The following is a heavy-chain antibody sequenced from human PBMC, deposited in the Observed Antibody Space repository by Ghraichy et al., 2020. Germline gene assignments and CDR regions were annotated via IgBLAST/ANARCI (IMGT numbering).Heavy chain of an antibody. D-gene: IGHD5-18*01. CDR1: GGSISSYY. CDR2: IDYSGST. V-gene: IGHV4-59*01. CDR3: ARGRKGYSYAGIY. Sequence: SETLSLTCTVSGGSISSYYWSWIRQPPGKGLEWIGYIDYSGSTNYNPSLKSRVTISVDTSKNQISLKLSSVTAADTAVYYCARGRKGYSYAGIYWGQGTLVTVSS. J-gene: IGHJ4*02.